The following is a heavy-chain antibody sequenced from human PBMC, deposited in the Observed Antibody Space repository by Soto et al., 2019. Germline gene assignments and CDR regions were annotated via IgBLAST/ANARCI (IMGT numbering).Heavy chain of an antibody. D-gene: IGHD2-15*01. CDR1: GFTFSSYA. CDR2: ISYDGSNK. V-gene: IGHV3-30-3*01. Sequence: QVQLVESGGGVAQPGRSLRLSCAASGFTFSSYAMHWVRQAPGKGLEWVAVISYDGSNKYYADSVKGRFNITRDNSNNTLYRQMNSLRAEDTAVYYCARGSYCSGGSCYVTDNWFDPWGQGTLVTVSS. CDR3: ARGSYCSGGSCYVTDNWFDP. J-gene: IGHJ5*02.